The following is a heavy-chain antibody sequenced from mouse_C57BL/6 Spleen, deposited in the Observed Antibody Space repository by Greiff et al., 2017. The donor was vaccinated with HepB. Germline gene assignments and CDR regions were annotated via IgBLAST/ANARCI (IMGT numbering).Heavy chain of an antibody. CDR1: GYTFTSYG. Sequence: VKLMESGAELARPGASVKLSCKASGYTFTSYGISWVKQRTGQGLEWIGEIYPRSGNTYYNEKFKGKATLTADKSSSTAYMELRSLTSEDSAVYFCAKITTVVAPDWGQGTTLTVSS. CDR2: IYPRSGNT. D-gene: IGHD1-1*01. V-gene: IGHV1-81*01. J-gene: IGHJ2*01. CDR3: AKITTVVAPD.